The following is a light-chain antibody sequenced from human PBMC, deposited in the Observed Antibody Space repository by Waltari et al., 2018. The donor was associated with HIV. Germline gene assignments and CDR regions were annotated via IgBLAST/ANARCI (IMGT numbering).Light chain of an antibody. CDR3: SSYAGSNTLI. J-gene: IGLJ2*01. CDR1: SSDVGAYNY. Sequence: QSALTQPPSASGSPGHSVTISCTGTSSDVGAYNYVSWYQQHPGKAPKIIIYEVTKGPSGVPDRFSASKSGNTASLTVSELQTDDEADYYCSSYAGSNTLIFGGGTNLIVL. V-gene: IGLV2-8*01. CDR2: EVT.